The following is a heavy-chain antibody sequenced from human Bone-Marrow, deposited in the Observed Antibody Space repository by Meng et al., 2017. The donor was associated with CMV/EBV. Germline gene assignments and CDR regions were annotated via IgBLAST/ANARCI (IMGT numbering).Heavy chain of an antibody. CDR1: GFSFPFFT. J-gene: IGHJ4*02. D-gene: IGHD3-10*01. CDR3: AGDRGNRFDY. CDR2: INTAYGNS. Sequence: KVSCKASGFSFPFFTLHWVRQAPGQRLEWLGWINTAYGNSHYSQNFQGRVIITRDTSTTTAYMEMSSLRSEDTAVYYCAGDRGNRFDYWGQGSLVTVSS. V-gene: IGHV1-3*04.